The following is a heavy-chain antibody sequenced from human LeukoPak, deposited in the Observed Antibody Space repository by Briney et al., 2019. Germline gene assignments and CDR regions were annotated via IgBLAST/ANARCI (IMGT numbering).Heavy chain of an antibody. CDR3: ATNYGDYGY. D-gene: IGHD4-17*01. V-gene: IGHV4-61*02. CDR1: GGSISSGSYY. J-gene: IGHJ4*02. Sequence: SETLSLTCTVSGGSISSGSYYWSWIRQPAGKGLEWIGRIYTSGSTNYNPSLKSRVTISVDTSKNQFSLKLSSVTAADTAVYYCATNYGDYGYWGQGTLVTVSS. CDR2: IYTSGST.